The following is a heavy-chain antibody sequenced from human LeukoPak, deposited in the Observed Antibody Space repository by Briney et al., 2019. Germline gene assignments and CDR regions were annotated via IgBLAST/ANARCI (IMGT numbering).Heavy chain of an antibody. Sequence: GGSLRLSCAASGFTFNSYSMFWVRQVPGKGLKWVAVISYDGTHKYYADSVKGRFTISRDNSKNTLHLQMDGLRVEDAALYYCAKSFYDSGGYYGIIDYWGQGTLVTVSS. D-gene: IGHD3-22*01. V-gene: IGHV3-30*18. CDR1: GFTFNSYS. CDR2: ISYDGTHK. J-gene: IGHJ4*02. CDR3: AKSFYDSGGYYGIIDY.